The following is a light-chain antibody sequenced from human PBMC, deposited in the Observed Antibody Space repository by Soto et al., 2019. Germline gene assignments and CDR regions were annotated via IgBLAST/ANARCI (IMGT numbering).Light chain of an antibody. CDR3: MQAIYWPFT. Sequence: DVVLTQSPLFLPVTLGQPASISCRSSQSLVYSDGDTFLSWFQQRPGQSPRRLIYKVSNRDTGVPVRFSGSGSGTDFTPKISRVEAEDVGVYFCMQAIYWPFTFGPGTKVDIK. CDR2: KVS. CDR1: QSLVYSDGDTF. V-gene: IGKV2-30*01. J-gene: IGKJ3*01.